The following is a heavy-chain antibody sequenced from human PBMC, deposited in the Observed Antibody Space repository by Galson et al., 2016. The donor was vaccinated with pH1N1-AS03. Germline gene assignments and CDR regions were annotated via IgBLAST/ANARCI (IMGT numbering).Heavy chain of an antibody. CDR1: GFSLTTMREG. V-gene: IGHV2-5*01. D-gene: IGHD6-19*01. J-gene: IGHJ3*01. Sequence: PALVKPTQTLTLACTVTGFSLTTMREGVGWIRQPPGKALEWLALIYWNEDKRFSQSLKNRLTITKDTSKNEVVLTMTNMDPADTGTYYCAPSRVAVEASGAFDVGGQGTTVTVSS. CDR2: IYWNEDK. CDR3: APSRVAVEASGAFDV.